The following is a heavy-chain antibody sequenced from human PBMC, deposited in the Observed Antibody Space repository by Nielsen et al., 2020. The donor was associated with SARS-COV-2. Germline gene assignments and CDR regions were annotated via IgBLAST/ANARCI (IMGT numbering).Heavy chain of an antibody. D-gene: IGHD1-1*01. CDR1: GFTFSSYD. Sequence: GESLKISCAASGFTFSSYDMHWVRQATGKGLEWVSAIGTAGDTYYPGSVKGRFTISRENAKNSLYLQMNSLRAGDTAVYYCARLTEWVLERRGMDVWGQGTTVTVSS. CDR3: ARLTEWVLERRGMDV. J-gene: IGHJ6*02. CDR2: IGTAGDT. V-gene: IGHV3-13*04.